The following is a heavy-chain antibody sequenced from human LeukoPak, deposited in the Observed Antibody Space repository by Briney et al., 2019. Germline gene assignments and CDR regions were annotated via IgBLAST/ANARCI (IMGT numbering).Heavy chain of an antibody. CDR3: ARGGTMIEGYYYMDV. J-gene: IGHJ6*03. V-gene: IGHV4-38-2*01. CDR2: IYHSGST. D-gene: IGHD3-22*01. CDR1: GYSISSGYY. Sequence: PSETLSLTCAVSGYSISSGYYWGWIRQPPGKGLEWIGSIYHSGSTYYNPSLKSRVTISVDTSKNQFSLKLSSVTAADTAVYYCARGGTMIEGYYYMDVWGKGTTVTVSS.